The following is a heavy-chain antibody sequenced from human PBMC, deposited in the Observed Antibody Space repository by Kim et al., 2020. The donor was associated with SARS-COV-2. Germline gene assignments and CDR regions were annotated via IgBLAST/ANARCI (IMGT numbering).Heavy chain of an antibody. Sequence: ASVKVSCKASGYTFTSYGISWVRQAPGQGLEWMGWISAYNGNTNYAQKLQGRVTMTTDTSTSTAYMELRSLRSDDTAVYYCARPELRGRTSAGYSSSWYPDYYYYGMDVWGQGTTVTVSS. CDR1: GYTFTSYG. CDR3: ARPELRGRTSAGYSSSWYPDYYYYGMDV. V-gene: IGHV1-18*04. J-gene: IGHJ6*02. D-gene: IGHD6-13*01. CDR2: ISAYNGNT.